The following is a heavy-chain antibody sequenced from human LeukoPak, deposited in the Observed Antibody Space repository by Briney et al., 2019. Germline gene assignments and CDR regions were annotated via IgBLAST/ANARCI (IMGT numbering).Heavy chain of an antibody. CDR1: GFTFSSYS. CDR2: ISSSSSYI. Sequence: GGSLRLSCAASGFTFSSYSMNWVRQAPGKGLEWVSSISSSSSYIYYADSVKGRFTTSRDNAKNSLYLQMNSLRAEDTAVYYCAREEYYYDSSGLDAFDIWGQGTMVTVSS. D-gene: IGHD3-22*01. V-gene: IGHV3-21*01. CDR3: AREEYYYDSSGLDAFDI. J-gene: IGHJ3*02.